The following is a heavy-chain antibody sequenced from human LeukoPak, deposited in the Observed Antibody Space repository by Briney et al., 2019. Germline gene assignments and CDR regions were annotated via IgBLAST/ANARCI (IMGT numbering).Heavy chain of an antibody. V-gene: IGHV1-46*01. CDR1: GYTFTSNY. Sequence: ASVKVSCKAFGYTFTSNYMHWVRQAPGQGPEWMGVISPSGGSTTYAQKFQGRVTLTRDMSTSTDYLELSSLRSEDTAVYYCATDAFDIWGQGTMVTVSS. CDR2: ISPSGGST. J-gene: IGHJ3*02. CDR3: ATDAFDI.